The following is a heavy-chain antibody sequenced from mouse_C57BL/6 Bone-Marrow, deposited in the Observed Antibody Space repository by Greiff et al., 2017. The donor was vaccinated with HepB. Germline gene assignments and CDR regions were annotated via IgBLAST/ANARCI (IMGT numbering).Heavy chain of an antibody. V-gene: IGHV1-72*01. J-gene: IGHJ3*01. Sequence: QVQLQQPGAELVKPGASVKLSCKASGYTFTSYWMHWVKQRPGRGLEWIGRIDPNSGGTKYNEKFKSKATLTVDKPSSTAYMQISSLTSEDSAVYYCARQEDDYDVWFAYWGQGTLVTVSA. CDR1: GYTFTSYW. D-gene: IGHD2-4*01. CDR2: IDPNSGGT. CDR3: ARQEDDYDVWFAY.